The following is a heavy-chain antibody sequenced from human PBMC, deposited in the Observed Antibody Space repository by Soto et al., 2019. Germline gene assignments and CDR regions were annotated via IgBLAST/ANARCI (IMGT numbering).Heavy chain of an antibody. J-gene: IGHJ5*02. Sequence: SVKVSCKASGGTFSSYAISWVRQAPGQGLEWMGGIIPIFGTANYAQKFQGRVTITADESTSTAYMELSSLRSEDTAVYYCAREFAFPNWFDPWGQGTLVTVS. CDR1: GGTFSSYA. V-gene: IGHV1-69*13. CDR2: IIPIFGTA. CDR3: AREFAFPNWFDP. D-gene: IGHD2-21*01.